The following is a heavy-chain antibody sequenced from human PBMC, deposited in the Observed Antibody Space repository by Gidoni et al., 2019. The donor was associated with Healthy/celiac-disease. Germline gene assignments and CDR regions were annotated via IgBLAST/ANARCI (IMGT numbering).Heavy chain of an antibody. V-gene: IGHV2-70*15. J-gene: IGHJ3*02. Sequence: QVTLRESGPALVKPTQTLTLTCPFSGFSLSPSGMCVSWIRPPPGKALEWLARIDWDDDKYYSTSLKTRLTISKDTSKNQVVLTMTNMDPVDTATYYCARILANDYGDAFDIWGQGTMVTVSS. CDR3: ARILANDYGDAFDI. CDR2: IDWDDDK. D-gene: IGHD4-17*01. CDR1: GFSLSPSGMC.